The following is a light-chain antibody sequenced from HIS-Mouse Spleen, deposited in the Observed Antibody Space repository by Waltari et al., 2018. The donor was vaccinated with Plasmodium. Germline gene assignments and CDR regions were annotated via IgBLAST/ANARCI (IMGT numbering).Light chain of an antibody. CDR2: GAS. V-gene: IGKV3-20*01. CDR1: QSVSSSY. J-gene: IGKJ2*01. CDR3: QQYGSSPYT. Sequence: LSPGERATLSCRASQSVSSSYLAWYQQKPGQAPRLLIYGASSRPTGIPDRFSGSGSGTDFTLTISRLEPEDFAVYYCQQYGSSPYTFGQGTKLEIK.